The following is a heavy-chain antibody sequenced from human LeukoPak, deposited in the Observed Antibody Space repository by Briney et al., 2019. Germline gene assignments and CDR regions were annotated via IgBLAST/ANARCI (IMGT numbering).Heavy chain of an antibody. D-gene: IGHD4-23*01. CDR3: AKTTVVTGYWYFDL. Sequence: QSGGSLRLSCAAFGFTFSSYSMNWVRQAPGKGLEWVSFISTSSSTIYYADSVKGRFTISRDNAKSSLYLQMNSLRDEDTAVYYCAKTTVVTGYWYFDLWGRGTLVTVSS. CDR1: GFTFSSYS. V-gene: IGHV3-48*02. CDR2: ISTSSSTI. J-gene: IGHJ2*01.